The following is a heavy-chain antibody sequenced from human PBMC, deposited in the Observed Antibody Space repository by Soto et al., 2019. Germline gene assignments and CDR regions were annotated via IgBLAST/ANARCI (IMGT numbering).Heavy chain of an antibody. CDR3: ARDKTSAGGSTEYYQH. J-gene: IGHJ1*01. Sequence: SQSLSLSCDLSGDSVSSYRAASNWIKKSPTIVLEWLGRTYYRSKWNNDYAVSVKSRITSNPDISKNQFSLQLNSVTPEDTSVYYCARDKTSAGGSTEYYQHLGQGSLVTGSS. CDR2: TYYRSKWNN. V-gene: IGHV6-1*01. D-gene: IGHD6-13*01. CDR1: GDSVSSYRAA.